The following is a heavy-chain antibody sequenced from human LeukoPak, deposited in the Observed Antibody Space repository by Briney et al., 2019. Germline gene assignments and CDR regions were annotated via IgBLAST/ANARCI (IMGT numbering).Heavy chain of an antibody. Sequence: ASVKVSCKASGYTFTSYGISWVRQAPGQGLEWMGWISAYNGNTNYAQKLQGRVTMTTDTSTSTAYMELSRLRSDDTAVYYCARSKTAAGWFDPWGQGTLVTVSS. CDR3: ARSKTAAGWFDP. J-gene: IGHJ5*02. D-gene: IGHD6-13*01. CDR1: GYTFTSYG. V-gene: IGHV1-18*01. CDR2: ISAYNGNT.